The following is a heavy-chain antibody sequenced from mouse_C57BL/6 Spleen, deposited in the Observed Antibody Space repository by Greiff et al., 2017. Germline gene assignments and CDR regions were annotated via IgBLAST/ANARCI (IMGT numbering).Heavy chain of an antibody. D-gene: IGHD3-1*01. V-gene: IGHV1-50*01. CDR1: GYTFTSYW. CDR2: IDPSDSYT. CDR3: ARGIYPLGV. Sequence: QVQLQQPGAELVKPGASVKLSCKASGYTFTSYWMQWVKQRPGQGLEWIGEIDPSDSYTNYNQKFKGKATLTVDTSSSTAYMQLSSLTSEDSAVYYCARGIYPLGVWGTGTTVTVSS. J-gene: IGHJ1*03.